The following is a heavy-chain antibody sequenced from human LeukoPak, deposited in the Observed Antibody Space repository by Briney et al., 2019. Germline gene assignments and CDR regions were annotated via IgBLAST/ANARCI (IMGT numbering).Heavy chain of an antibody. V-gene: IGHV3-48*01. J-gene: IGHJ6*02. D-gene: IGHD1-14*01. CDR1: XXTXXXXA. CDR2: INSGSEAI. Sequence: LRXSCAAXXXTXXXXAMHWXRXAPGXXLXXFSYINSGSEAIYYADSVKGRFIISRDNAKNSLYLQMNSLRAEDTALYYCVRDDNRGYAMDVWGQGTTVTVSS. CDR3: VRDDNRGYAMDV.